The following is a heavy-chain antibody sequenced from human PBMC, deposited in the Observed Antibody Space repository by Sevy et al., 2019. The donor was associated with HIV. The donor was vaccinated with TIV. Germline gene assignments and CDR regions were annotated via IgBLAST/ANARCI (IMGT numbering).Heavy chain of an antibody. CDR1: GGSISRTDSL. V-gene: IGHV4-30-4*08. D-gene: IGHD2-15*01. CDR2: IYHTGSD. J-gene: IGHJ4*02. Sequence: SETLSLTCTVSGGSISRTDSLWAWIRQPPGKGLEWIGYIYHTGSDYYNPSLKSRVTISVDKSKNQFSLRLNSVTAADTAVYYCAVAVSVIPSATPPKFDSWGQEALVTVSS. CDR3: AVAVSVIPSATPPKFDS.